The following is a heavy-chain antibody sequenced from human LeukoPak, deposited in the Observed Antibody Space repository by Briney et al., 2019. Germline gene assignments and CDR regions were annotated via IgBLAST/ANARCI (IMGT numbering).Heavy chain of an antibody. CDR2: INPNSGGT. CDR3: ATRPLSHSGSYWAGDY. CDR1: GGTFNSYA. J-gene: IGHJ4*02. V-gene: IGHV1-2*02. Sequence: GASVKVSCKASGGTFNSYAISWVRQAPGQGLEWMGWINPNSGGTNYAQKFQGRVTMTRDTSISTAYMELSRLRSDDTAVYYCATRPLSHSGSYWAGDYWGQGTLVTVSS. D-gene: IGHD1-26*01.